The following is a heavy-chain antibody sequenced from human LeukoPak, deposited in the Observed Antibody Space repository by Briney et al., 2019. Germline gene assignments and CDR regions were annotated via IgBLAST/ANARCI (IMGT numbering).Heavy chain of an antibody. Sequence: ASVKVSCKVSGYTLIELSMHWVRQAPGKGLEWMGGFDPEEGETIYAQKFQGRVTMTEDTSTDTAYMELSSLRSEDTAVYYCAREDITGDAFDIWGQGTMVTVSS. J-gene: IGHJ3*02. V-gene: IGHV1-24*01. CDR3: AREDITGDAFDI. CDR1: GYTLIELS. CDR2: FDPEEGET. D-gene: IGHD1-20*01.